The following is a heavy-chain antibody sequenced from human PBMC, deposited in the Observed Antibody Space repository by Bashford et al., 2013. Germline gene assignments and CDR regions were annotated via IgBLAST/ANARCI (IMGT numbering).Heavy chain of an antibody. CDR3: ARAPYVGNLNFWNFDI. V-gene: IGHV1-2*02. CDR2: INGNSGDP. D-gene: IGHD4-23*01. Sequence: ASVKVSCKASGYTFRDYYMHWVRQAPGQGLEWMGCINGNSGDPSYKQKFQGRITLTRDTSISAAYMELSGLRSDDTAVYFCARAPYVGNLNFWNFDIWGLGTLVTVSS. J-gene: IGHJ2*01. CDR1: GYTFRDYY.